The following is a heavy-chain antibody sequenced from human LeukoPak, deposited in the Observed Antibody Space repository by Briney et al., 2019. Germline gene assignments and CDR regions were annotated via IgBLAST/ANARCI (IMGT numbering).Heavy chain of an antibody. D-gene: IGHD3-22*01. CDR3: ARDLPITMIVWLFVY. J-gene: IGHJ4*02. Sequence: GGSLRLSCAASGFTFSSYAMHWVRQAPGKGLEYVSAISSNGGSTYYANSVKGRFTISRDNSKNTLYLQMGSLRAEDMAVYYCARDLPITMIVWLFVYWGQGTLVTVSS. CDR1: GFTFSSYA. CDR2: ISSNGGST. V-gene: IGHV3-64*01.